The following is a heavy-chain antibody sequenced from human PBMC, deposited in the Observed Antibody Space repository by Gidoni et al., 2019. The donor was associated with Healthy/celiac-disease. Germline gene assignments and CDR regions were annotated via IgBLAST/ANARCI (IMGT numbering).Heavy chain of an antibody. CDR1: GGSISSSSYY. D-gene: IGHD7-27*01. J-gene: IGHJ5*02. V-gene: IGHV4-39*01. Sequence: QLQLQESGPGLVKPSETLSLTCTVSGGSISSSSYYWGWIRQPPGKGLEWIGSIYYSGSTYYNPSLKSRVTISVDTSKNQFSLKLSSVTAADTAVYYCASNWGWGGWFDPWAREPWSPSPQ. CDR3: ASNWGWGGWFDP. CDR2: IYYSGST.